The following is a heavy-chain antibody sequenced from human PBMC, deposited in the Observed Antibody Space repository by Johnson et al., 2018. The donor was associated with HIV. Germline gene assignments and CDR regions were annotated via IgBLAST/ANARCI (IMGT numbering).Heavy chain of an antibody. CDR3: ARGGRGHDAFDI. V-gene: IGHV3-13*01. CDR1: GFTFRSYG. Sequence: VQLVESGGGLVQPGGSLRLSCAASGFTFRSYGMHWVRQATGKGLEWVSAIGTAGDTYYPGSVKGRFTISRENAKNSLYLQMNSLRAGDTAVYYCARGGRGHDAFDIWGQGTMVTVSS. CDR2: IGTAGDT. J-gene: IGHJ3*02.